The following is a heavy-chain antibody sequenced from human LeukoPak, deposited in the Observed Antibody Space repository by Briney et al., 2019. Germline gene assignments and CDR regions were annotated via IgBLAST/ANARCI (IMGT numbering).Heavy chain of an antibody. V-gene: IGHV4-59*12. CDR1: GGSISSYY. D-gene: IGHD3-10*01. CDR2: IYYSGST. CDR3: ASSIPMVRGAIDY. J-gene: IGHJ4*02. Sequence: SETLSLTCTVSGGSISSYYWSWIRQPPGKGLEWIGYIYYSGSTNYNPSLKSRVTISVDTSKNQFSLKLSSVTAADTAVYYCASSIPMVRGAIDYWGQGTLVTVSS.